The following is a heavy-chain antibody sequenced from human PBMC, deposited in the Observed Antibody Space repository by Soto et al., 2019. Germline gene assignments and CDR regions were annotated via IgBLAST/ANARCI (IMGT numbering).Heavy chain of an antibody. CDR2: IYYSGST. CDR1: GDSVGNGPYY. V-gene: IGHV4-61*01. J-gene: IGHJ6*02. CDR3: ARVGSSCHSGGCYYYYGLGV. Sequence: QVRLQESVPGLVKPSETLSLSCLVSGDSVGNGPYYWSWIRQSPGEGLEWIAYIYYSGSTNVNPSLESRVNISIDMSKNQFFLELRSVTAADAAVYFCARVGSSCHSGGCYYYYGLGVWGQGTTVAISS. D-gene: IGHD1-26*01.